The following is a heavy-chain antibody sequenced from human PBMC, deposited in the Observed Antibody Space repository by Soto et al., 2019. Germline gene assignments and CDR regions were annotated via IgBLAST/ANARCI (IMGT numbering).Heavy chain of an antibody. V-gene: IGHV4-59*12. Sequence: PSETLSLTCTVSGGSISSYYWSWIRQYPGEGLEWIGYIYHSGTTHYNPSLKSRVTISVDTSKNQFSLTLSSVTAANTAVYYCARDRDYNYGSGSNSFDPWGRGTLVTVSS. J-gene: IGHJ5*02. CDR3: ARDRDYNYGSGSNSFDP. CDR1: GGSISSYY. CDR2: IYHSGTT. D-gene: IGHD3-10*01.